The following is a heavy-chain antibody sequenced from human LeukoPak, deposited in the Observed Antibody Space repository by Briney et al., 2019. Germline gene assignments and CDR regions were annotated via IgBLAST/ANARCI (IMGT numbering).Heavy chain of an antibody. J-gene: IGHJ4*02. Sequence: SQTLSLTCAVSGGSISSGTYSWSWIRQPPGKGLEWIGYIYYSGSTYYNPSLKSRVTISVDTSKNQFSLKLSSVTAADTAVYYCARVLEGEYCSGGSCYSSTLFDYWGQGTLVTVSS. CDR3: ARVLEGEYCSGGSCYSSTLFDY. D-gene: IGHD2-15*01. CDR1: GGSISSGTYS. V-gene: IGHV4-31*11. CDR2: IYYSGST.